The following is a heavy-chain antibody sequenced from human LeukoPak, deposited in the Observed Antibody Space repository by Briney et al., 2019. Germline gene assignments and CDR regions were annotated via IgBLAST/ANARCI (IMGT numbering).Heavy chain of an antibody. CDR1: GFTFDDYG. CDR2: ISTSSSYI. CDR3: TRGAEGIAATDSNFDY. J-gene: IGHJ4*02. V-gene: IGHV3-21*01. D-gene: IGHD6-13*01. Sequence: PGGSLRLSCAASGFTFDDYGMSWVRQAPGKGLEWVSSISTSSSYIYFADSVKGRFTISRDNAKKSLYLQMNSLRAEDTAVYYCTRGAEGIAATDSNFDYWGQGTLVTVSS.